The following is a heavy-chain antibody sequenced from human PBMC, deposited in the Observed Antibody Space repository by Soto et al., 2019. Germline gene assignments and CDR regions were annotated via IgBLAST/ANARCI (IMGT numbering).Heavy chain of an antibody. CDR2: IYWDDDK. D-gene: IGHD3-3*01. J-gene: IGHJ3*02. V-gene: IGHV2-5*02. Sequence: QITVKESGPTLVKPTQTLTLTCTFSGFSLDTGGMGVGWIRQPPGKALEWLALIYWDDDKRYSPSLKNRLTITKDTSKNQVVLTMTSVDPRDTATYYCARRGPGSGFPFDIWGRGTMVTVSS. CDR3: ARRGPGSGFPFDI. CDR1: GFSLDTGGMG.